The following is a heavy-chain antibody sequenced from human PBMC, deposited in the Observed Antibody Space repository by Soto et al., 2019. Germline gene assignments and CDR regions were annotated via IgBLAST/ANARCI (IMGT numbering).Heavy chain of an antibody. CDR1: GGSLSSYP. CDR2: IIPIVGLT. V-gene: IGHV1-69*02. D-gene: IGHD2-8*02. CDR3: ARPTGGHDAGGNYMDV. J-gene: IGHJ6*03. Sequence: QVQLLQSGSEVKKPGSSVKVSCRASGGSLSSYPVTWVRQAPGQGLEWMGRIIPIVGLTNYAQKFQGRVTITADKSTSTAYMELSSLRSDDTAVYYCARPTGGHDAGGNYMDVWGTGTTVLVSS.